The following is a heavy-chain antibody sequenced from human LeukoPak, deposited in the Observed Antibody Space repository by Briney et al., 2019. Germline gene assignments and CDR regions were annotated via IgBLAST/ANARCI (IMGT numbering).Heavy chain of an antibody. CDR1: GGSISSSSYY. Sequence: SETLSLTCTVSGGSISSSSYYWGWIRQPPGKGLEWIGSIYYSGSTYYNPSLKSRVTISVDTSKNQFSLKLSSVTAADTAVYYCARGQSGGYCTNGVCYMGWFDPWGQGTLVTVSS. J-gene: IGHJ5*02. CDR3: ARGQSGGYCTNGVCYMGWFDP. V-gene: IGHV4-39*07. CDR2: IYYSGST. D-gene: IGHD2-8*01.